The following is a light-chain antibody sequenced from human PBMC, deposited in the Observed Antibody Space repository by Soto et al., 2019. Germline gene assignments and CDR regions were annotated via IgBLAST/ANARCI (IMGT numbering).Light chain of an antibody. V-gene: IGKV1-9*01. CDR2: AAS. CDR1: QGISSY. J-gene: IGKJ4*01. CDR3: QQLNSYPLP. Sequence: IQLTQSPSSLSASVGDRVSITGRARQGISSYLAWYQQKPGKAPKLLIYAASTLQSGVPSRFSGSGSGTDFTLTISSLQPEDFATYYCQQLNSYPLPFGGGTKVDIK.